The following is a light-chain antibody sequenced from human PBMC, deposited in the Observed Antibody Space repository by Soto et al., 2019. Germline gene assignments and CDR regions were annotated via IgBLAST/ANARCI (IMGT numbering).Light chain of an antibody. CDR1: SSDVAGYNY. Sequence: SALTQPRSVSGSPGQSVTISCSGTSSDVAGYNYVSWYQQHPGKAPKLMIYDVSKRPSGVPDRFSGSKSGNTASLTISGLQAEDEADYYCCSYAGRYTYVFGTGTKVTAL. CDR3: CSYAGRYTYV. J-gene: IGLJ1*01. V-gene: IGLV2-11*01. CDR2: DVS.